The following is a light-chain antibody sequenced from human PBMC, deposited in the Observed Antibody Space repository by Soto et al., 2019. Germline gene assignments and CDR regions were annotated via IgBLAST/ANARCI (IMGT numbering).Light chain of an antibody. J-gene: IGKJ1*01. CDR3: QPGNTFPWT. Sequence: DIQMTQSPSSLSASVGDRVTITCRASQSISSYLNWYQQKPGKAPKLLIYAASSLQSGVPSRFSGTGSGIEFTLTISSLQPEDFSTYYCQPGNTFPWTFGQGTKVDIK. CDR1: QSISSY. CDR2: AAS. V-gene: IGKV1-39*01.